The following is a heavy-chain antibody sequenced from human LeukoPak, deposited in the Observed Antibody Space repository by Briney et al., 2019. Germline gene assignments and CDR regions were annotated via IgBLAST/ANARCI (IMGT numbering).Heavy chain of an antibody. CDR1: GFTFSSYS. D-gene: IGHD1-26*01. J-gene: IGHJ4*02. CDR2: ISSSSSYI. CDR3: ARGSGLFDY. V-gene: IGHV3-21*04. Sequence: PGGSLRLSCAGSGFTFSSYSMNWVRQAPGKGLEWVSSISSSSSYIYYADSVKGRFTISRDNLENMLYLQGNSLRAEDTAVYYCARGSGLFDYWGQGTLVTVSS.